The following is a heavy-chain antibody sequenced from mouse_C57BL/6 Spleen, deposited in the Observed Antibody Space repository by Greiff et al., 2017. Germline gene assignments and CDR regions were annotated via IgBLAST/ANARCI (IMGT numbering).Heavy chain of an antibody. J-gene: IGHJ2*01. CDR2: IYPGSGST. V-gene: IGHV1-55*01. Sequence: VQLQQPGAELVKPGASVKMSCKASGYTFTSYWITWVKQRPGQGLEWIGDIYPGSGSTNYNEKFKSKATLTVDTSSSTAYMQLSSLTSEDSAVYYCARLTTVVAKEDYWGQGTTLTVSS. D-gene: IGHD1-1*01. CDR1: GYTFTSYW. CDR3: ARLTTVVAKEDY.